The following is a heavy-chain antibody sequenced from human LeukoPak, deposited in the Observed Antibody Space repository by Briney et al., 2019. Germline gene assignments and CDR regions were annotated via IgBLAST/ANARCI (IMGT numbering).Heavy chain of an antibody. CDR3: ARESKTSGSPHNDV. CDR2: IWHDGTNE. J-gene: IGHJ3*01. D-gene: IGHD1-26*01. Sequence: PGRSLRLSCAASGFTFSRYVMHWVRQAPGKGLEWVAVIWHDGTNENYADSVKGRFIISRDNSRNTVFLQIHDLRVEDTALYYCARESKTSGSPHNDVWGQGTMVTVSS. V-gene: IGHV3-33*01. CDR1: GFTFSRYV.